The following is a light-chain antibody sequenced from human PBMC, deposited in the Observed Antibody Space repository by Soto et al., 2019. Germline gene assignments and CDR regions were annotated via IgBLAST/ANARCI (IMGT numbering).Light chain of an antibody. V-gene: IGLV1-44*01. CDR2: ANN. Sequence: QPVLTQPPSASGTPGQRVTVSCSGSSSNIGGNTVHWYQQLPGTAPRLLIYANNQRPSGVPDRFSGSKSGTSASLAISGLQSEDEADYSCAAWDDNLNGLVFGSGTKVTVL. CDR1: SSNIGGNT. CDR3: AAWDDNLNGLV. J-gene: IGLJ1*01.